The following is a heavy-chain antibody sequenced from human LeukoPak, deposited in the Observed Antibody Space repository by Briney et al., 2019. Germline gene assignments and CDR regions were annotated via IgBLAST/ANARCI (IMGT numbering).Heavy chain of an antibody. D-gene: IGHD4-17*01. CDR2: ISYIGST. CDR1: ADPFSSHY. V-gene: IGHV4-59*11. CDR3: ARDLVTVTKGFDI. Sequence: SETLSLTCAVSADPFSSHYWTWIRQPPGKGLEWIGYISYIGSTNYNPSLKSRVTISIDTSKNQFSLKLTSVTAADTAVYYCARDLVTVTKGFDIWGQGTMVSVPS. J-gene: IGHJ3*02.